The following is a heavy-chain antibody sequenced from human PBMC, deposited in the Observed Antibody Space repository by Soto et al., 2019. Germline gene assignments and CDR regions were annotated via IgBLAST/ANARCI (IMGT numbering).Heavy chain of an antibody. D-gene: IGHD5-18*01. CDR1: GYTFTSFA. CDR2: ISAYNGNT. J-gene: IGHJ6*02. V-gene: IGHV1-18*04. Sequence: QVQLVQSGAEVKKPGASVKVSCKASGYTFTSFAISWVRQAPGQGLEWMGWISAYNGNTNYAQKLQGRVTMTTDTATSTAYTELRGLRSDDTAVYYCARVKQLWLGGMDVWGQGTTVTVSS. CDR3: ARVKQLWLGGMDV.